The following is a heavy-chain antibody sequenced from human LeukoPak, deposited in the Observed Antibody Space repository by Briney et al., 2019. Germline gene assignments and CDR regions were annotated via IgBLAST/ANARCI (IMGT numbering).Heavy chain of an antibody. V-gene: IGHV3-30*18. J-gene: IGHJ3*02. CDR3: AKDLRLWLQTDDAFDI. Sequence: GGSLRLSCAASGFTFSSYEMNWVRQAPGKGLEWVALISYDGSNKYYADSVKGRFTISRDNSKNTLYLQMNSLRAEDTAVYYCAKDLRLWLQTDDAFDIWGQGTMVTVSS. CDR2: ISYDGSNK. D-gene: IGHD5-18*01. CDR1: GFTFSSYE.